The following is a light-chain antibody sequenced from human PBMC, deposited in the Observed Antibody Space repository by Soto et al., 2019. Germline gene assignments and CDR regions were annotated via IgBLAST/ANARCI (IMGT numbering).Light chain of an antibody. CDR1: SSDVGGYNY. CDR2: DVS. CDR3: FSYAGSYTFYV. V-gene: IGLV2-11*01. Sequence: QSVLTQPPSASGTPGQRVTISCTGTSSDVGGYNYVSWYQQHPGKAPKLMIYDVSKRPSGVPDRFSGSKSGNTASLTISGLQAEDEADYYCFSYAGSYTFYVFGTGTKVTVL. J-gene: IGLJ1*01.